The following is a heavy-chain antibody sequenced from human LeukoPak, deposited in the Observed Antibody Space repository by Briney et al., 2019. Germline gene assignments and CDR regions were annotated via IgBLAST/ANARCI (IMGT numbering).Heavy chain of an antibody. J-gene: IGHJ3*02. CDR2: IYTSGST. Sequence: SETLSLTCTVSGGSISSGYYYWSWIRQSAGKGLEWIGRIYTSGSTNYNPSLKSRVTISVDTSKNQFSLKLSSVTAADTAVYYCVRGSIVVVPAAKDAFDIWGQGTMVTVSS. CDR3: VRGSIVVVPAAKDAFDI. CDR1: GGSISSGYYY. V-gene: IGHV4-61*02. D-gene: IGHD2-2*01.